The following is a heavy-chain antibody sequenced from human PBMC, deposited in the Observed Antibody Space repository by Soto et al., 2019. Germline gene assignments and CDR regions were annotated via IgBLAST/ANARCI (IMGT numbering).Heavy chain of an antibody. V-gene: IGHV1-69*08. CDR1: GGTFTNYS. D-gene: IGHD2-15*01. CDR2: IIPILGRA. Sequence: QVQLVQSGAEVREPGSSVKVSCKPSGGTFTNYSISWVRQAPGQGLEWMGRIIPILGRANYAQRFKGRVSITADKFTSTDYVEVYSLGSDDTAVYYCATEGGFCTGGSCNWGQGTLVTVSS. J-gene: IGHJ4*02. CDR3: ATEGGFCTGGSCN.